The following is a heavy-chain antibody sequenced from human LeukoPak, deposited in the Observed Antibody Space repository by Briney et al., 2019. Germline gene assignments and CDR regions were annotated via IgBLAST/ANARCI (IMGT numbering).Heavy chain of an antibody. CDR3: ATQARIVGATGYFDY. CDR2: IFYSGST. D-gene: IGHD1-26*01. Sequence: PSETLSLTCSVSGGSISSYYWSWIRQPPGKGLEWIGYIFYSGSTNYNPSPKSRVTISLDTSKNQFSLKLSSVTAADTAVYYCATQARIVGATGYFDYWGQGTLVTVSS. CDR1: GGSISSYY. V-gene: IGHV4-59*08. J-gene: IGHJ4*02.